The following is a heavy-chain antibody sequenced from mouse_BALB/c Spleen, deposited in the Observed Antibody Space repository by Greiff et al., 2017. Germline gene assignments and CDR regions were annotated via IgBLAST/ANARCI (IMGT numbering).Heavy chain of an antibody. CDR3: ARGGYFDV. CDR2: IRNKANGYTT. J-gene: IGHJ1*01. Sequence: EVQLVESGGGLVQPGGSLRLSCATSGFTFTDYYMSWVRQPPGKALEWLGFIRNKANGYTTEYSASVKGRFTISRDNSQSILYLQMNTLRAEDSATYYCARGGYFDVWGAGTTVTVSS. CDR1: GFTFTDYY. V-gene: IGHV7-3*02.